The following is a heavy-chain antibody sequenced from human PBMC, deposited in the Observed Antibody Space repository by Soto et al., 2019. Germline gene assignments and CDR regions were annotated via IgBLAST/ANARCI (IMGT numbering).Heavy chain of an antibody. V-gene: IGHV1-46*02. CDR1: GYTFNSYY. D-gene: IGHD5-18*01. J-gene: IGHJ2*01. CDR2: FNPSGGST. Sequence: ASVKVSCKASGYTFNSYYIHWVRQAPGQGLEWMGIFNPSGGSTNYPQRLQGRVTLTRDTSTSTVYMELSSLRSEDTAIYYCARGGYDWYFDLWGRGTLVTVSS. CDR3: ARGGYDWYFDL.